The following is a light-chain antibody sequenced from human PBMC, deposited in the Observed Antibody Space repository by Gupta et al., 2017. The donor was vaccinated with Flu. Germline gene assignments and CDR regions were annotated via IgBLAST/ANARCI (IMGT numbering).Light chain of an antibody. CDR3: SSSSGSTTPWV. CDR1: SSDIGAYNY. V-gene: IGLV2-14*01. CDR2: GVS. Sequence: TTISCTGTSSDIGAYNYVAWYKRHPGKAPKLLIYGVSSRPSGISNRFSGSKSDNTASLTISGVQPEDEADYFCSSSSGSTTPWVFGGGTKLTVL. J-gene: IGLJ3*02.